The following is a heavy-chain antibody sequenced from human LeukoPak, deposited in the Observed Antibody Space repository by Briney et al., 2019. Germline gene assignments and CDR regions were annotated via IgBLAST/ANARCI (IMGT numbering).Heavy chain of an antibody. J-gene: IGHJ4*02. CDR3: AKDGGLYYDYVWGSYRSGLFDY. Sequence: GGSLRLSCAASGFTFSDYYMSWIRQAPGKGLEWVSYISSSGSTIYYADSVKGRFTISRDNAKNSLYLQMNSLRAEDTAVYYCAKDGGLYYDYVWGSYRSGLFDYWGQGTLVTVFS. V-gene: IGHV3-11*01. CDR2: ISSSGSTI. CDR1: GFTFSDYY. D-gene: IGHD3-16*02.